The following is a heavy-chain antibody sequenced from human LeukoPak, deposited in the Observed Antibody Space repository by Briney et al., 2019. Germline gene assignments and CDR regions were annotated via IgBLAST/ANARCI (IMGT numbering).Heavy chain of an antibody. Sequence: SETLSLTCTVSGGSVTGGPSCWAWIRQSPGEGLEWIGSLKYTGKTYYNASLKSRVTISVDTSKNQFSLKLSSVTAADTAVYYCARGSGVWKTYCSGGSCYRYYYYYGMDVWGQGTTVTVSS. CDR3: ARGSGVWKTYCSGGSCYRYYYYYGMDV. D-gene: IGHD2-15*01. J-gene: IGHJ6*02. V-gene: IGHV4-39*07. CDR2: LKYTGKT. CDR1: GGSVTGGPSC.